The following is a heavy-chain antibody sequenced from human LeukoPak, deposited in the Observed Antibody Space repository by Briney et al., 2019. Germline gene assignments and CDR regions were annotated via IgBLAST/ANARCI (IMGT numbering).Heavy chain of an antibody. CDR3: AKDTGYSSGASDY. J-gene: IGHJ4*02. D-gene: IGHD6-19*01. CDR1: GFTFSSYG. CDR2: ISYDGSNK. V-gene: IGHV3-30*18. Sequence: PGGSLRLSCAASGFTFSSYGMHWVRQAPGKGLEWVAVISYDGSNKYYADSVKGRFTISRDNSKNTLYLQMNSLRAEDTAVYYCAKDTGYSSGASDYWGQGTLVTVSS.